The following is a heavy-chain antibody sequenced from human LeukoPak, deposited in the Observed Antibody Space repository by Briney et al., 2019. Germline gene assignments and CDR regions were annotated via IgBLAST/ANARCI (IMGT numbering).Heavy chain of an antibody. CDR2: ISSSSSYI. V-gene: IGHV3-21*06. CDR1: GFTFNNYS. J-gene: IGHJ4*02. D-gene: IGHD2-2*01. CDR3: ARAKVDCSSTSCRAYYLDY. Sequence: GGSLRLSCAASGFTFNNYSMNWVRQAPGKRLEWVSSISSSSSYIYSADSVKGRFIISSDNAKNSLYLQMNSLRAEDTAVYYCARAKVDCSSTSCRAYYLDYWGQGTLVTVSS.